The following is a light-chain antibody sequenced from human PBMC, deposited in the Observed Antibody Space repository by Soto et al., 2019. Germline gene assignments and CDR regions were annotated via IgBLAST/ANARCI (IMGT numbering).Light chain of an antibody. J-gene: IGLJ1*01. CDR3: SSYTSSTAYV. CDR2: EVS. V-gene: IGLV2-14*01. Sequence: QSALTQPASVSGSPGQSITISCTGTSSDVGGYNYVSWYQLHPGKAPKLIIYEVSNRPSGVSNRFSGSKSGNTASLTISGLQAEDEAGYYCSSYTSSTAYVFGTGTKVTVL. CDR1: SSDVGGYNY.